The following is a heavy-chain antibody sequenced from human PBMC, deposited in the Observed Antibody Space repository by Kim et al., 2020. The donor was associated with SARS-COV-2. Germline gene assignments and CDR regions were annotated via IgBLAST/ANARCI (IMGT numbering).Heavy chain of an antibody. D-gene: IGHD5-18*01. CDR3: AREDTAITGAFGI. V-gene: IGHV3-48*03. CDR1: GFTFGSYE. Sequence: GGSLRLSCAASGFTFGSYEMSWVRQAPGKGLEWVSYISSSGSSVYYADSVKGRFTISRDNAKNSVYLQMNSLRPEDTAVYYCAREDTAITGAFGIWGQGTMVTVSS. J-gene: IGHJ3*02. CDR2: ISSSGSSV.